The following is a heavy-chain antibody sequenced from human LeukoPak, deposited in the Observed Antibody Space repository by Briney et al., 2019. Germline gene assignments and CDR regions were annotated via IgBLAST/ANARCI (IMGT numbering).Heavy chain of an antibody. CDR3: ARGDGSGWYLGHRHDY. J-gene: IGHJ4*02. D-gene: IGHD6-19*01. CDR1: GGSISSSSYY. V-gene: IGHV4-39*07. Sequence: PSETLSLTCTVSGGSISSSSYYWGWIRQPPGKGLEWIGSIYYSGSTYYNPSLKSRVTISVDTSKNQFSLKLSSVTAADTAVYYCARGDGSGWYLGHRHDYWGQGTLVTVSS. CDR2: IYYSGST.